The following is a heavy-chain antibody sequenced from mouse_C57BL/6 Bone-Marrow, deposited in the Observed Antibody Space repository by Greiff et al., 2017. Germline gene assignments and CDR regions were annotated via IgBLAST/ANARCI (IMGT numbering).Heavy chain of an antibody. Sequence: QVQLQQPGAELVKPGASVKLSCKASGYTFTSYWMHWVKQRPGRGLEWIRRIDPNSGGTKYNEKFKSKATLTVDKPSSTAYMQLSSLTSEDSAFYYCAHGNYFYWYCAVWGTGTTVTVSS. J-gene: IGHJ1*03. V-gene: IGHV1-72*01. D-gene: IGHD2-1*01. CDR1: GYTFTSYW. CDR3: AHGNYFYWYCAV. CDR2: IDPNSGGT.